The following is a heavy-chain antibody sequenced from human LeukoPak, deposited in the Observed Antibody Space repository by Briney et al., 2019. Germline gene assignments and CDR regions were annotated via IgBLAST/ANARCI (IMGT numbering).Heavy chain of an antibody. CDR2: IYSDNT. J-gene: IGHJ4*02. V-gene: IGHV3-53*01. Sequence: TGGSLRLSCTVSGFTFSSNSMSWVRQAPGKGLEWGSFIYSDNTHYSYSVKGRFTISRDNSKNTLYLQMNSLRAEDTAVYYCARRAGAYSHPYDYWGQGTLVTVSS. D-gene: IGHD4/OR15-4a*01. CDR3: ARRAGAYSHPYDY. CDR1: GFTFSSNS.